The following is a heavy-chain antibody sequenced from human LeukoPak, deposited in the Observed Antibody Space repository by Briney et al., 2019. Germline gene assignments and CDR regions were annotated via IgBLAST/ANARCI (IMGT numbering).Heavy chain of an antibody. Sequence: GASVKVSCKTSGYTFSSYGISWVRQAPGQGLEWMGWINGYNGNTNYAQRFQGRVTVTTDTSTSTVYMELRSLRSDDTAVYYCARGRMYDAFDIWGQGTMVTVSS. D-gene: IGHD2-8*01. CDR2: INGYNGNT. CDR1: GYTFSSYG. J-gene: IGHJ3*02. CDR3: ARGRMYDAFDI. V-gene: IGHV1-18*01.